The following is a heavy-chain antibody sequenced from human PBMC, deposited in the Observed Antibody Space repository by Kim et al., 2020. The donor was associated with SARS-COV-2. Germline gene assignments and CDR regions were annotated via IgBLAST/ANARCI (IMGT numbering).Heavy chain of an antibody. V-gene: IGHV3-23*01. D-gene: IGHD2-2*01. CDR2: IGGGVGNT. CDR1: GFSFSRYG. Sequence: GGSLRLSCTASGFSFSRYGMGWVRQAPGKGLEWVSTIGGGVGNTYYADSVKGRFTISRDNSKNTLYLQMTSLRAEDTALYYCAKRGYCGNSRTCHHYFEYWDLGTRVTVSS. J-gene: IGHJ4*02. CDR3: AKRGYCGNSRTCHHYFEY.